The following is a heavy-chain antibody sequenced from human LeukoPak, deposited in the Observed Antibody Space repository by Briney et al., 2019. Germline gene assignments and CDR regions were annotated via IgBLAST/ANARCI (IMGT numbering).Heavy chain of an antibody. Sequence: SETLSLTCTVSGGSISSSTYYWGWIRQPPGKGLEWIGGIYNSGSTYYNPSLKSRVTISVDTSKNQFSLKLNSVTAADTALYYCARQHYYYGLDVWGQGTTVTVSS. V-gene: IGHV4-39*01. CDR2: IYNSGST. J-gene: IGHJ6*02. CDR1: GGSISSSTYY. CDR3: ARQHYYYGLDV.